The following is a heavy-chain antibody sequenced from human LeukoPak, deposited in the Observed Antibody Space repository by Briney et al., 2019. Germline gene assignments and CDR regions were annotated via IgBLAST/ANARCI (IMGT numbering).Heavy chain of an antibody. CDR3: ARDNALASGKYWFDP. CDR1: GGSISSYY. D-gene: IGHD3-10*01. Sequence: SETLSLTCTVSGGSISSYYWTWMRQPPGKGLEWIGYIDYSGTTNYNPSLKSRVTISVDTSKNQFSLKLSSVTAADTAVYYCARDNALASGKYWFDPWGQGTLVTVSS. J-gene: IGHJ5*02. V-gene: IGHV4-59*01. CDR2: IDYSGTT.